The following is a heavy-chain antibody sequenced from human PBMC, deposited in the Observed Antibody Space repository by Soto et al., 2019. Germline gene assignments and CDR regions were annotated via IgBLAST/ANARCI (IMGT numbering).Heavy chain of an antibody. CDR1: GGSISSSSYY. CDR2: IYYSGST. V-gene: IGHV4-39*01. CDR3: ARHGAVRFYSGYYGMDV. J-gene: IGHJ6*02. D-gene: IGHD3-3*01. Sequence: PSETLSLTCTVSGGSISSSSYYWGWIRQPPGKGLEWIGSIYYSGSTYYNPSLKSRVTISVDTSKNQFSLKLSSVTAADTAVYYCARHGAVRFYSGYYGMDVWGQGTTVTVSS.